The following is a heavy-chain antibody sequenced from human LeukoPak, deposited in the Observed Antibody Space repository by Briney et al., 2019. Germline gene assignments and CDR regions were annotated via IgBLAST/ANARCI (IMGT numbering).Heavy chain of an antibody. CDR3: ASLYSGSYHYYFDY. J-gene: IGHJ4*02. V-gene: IGHV3-23*01. D-gene: IGHD1-26*01. Sequence: PGGSLRLSCAASGFTLDDYAMHWVRQAPGKGLEWVSGISWNSGSTYYADSVKGRFTISRDNSKNTLYLQMNSLRAEDTAVYYCASLYSGSYHYYFDYWGQGTLVTVSS. CDR1: GFTLDDYA. CDR2: ISWNSGST.